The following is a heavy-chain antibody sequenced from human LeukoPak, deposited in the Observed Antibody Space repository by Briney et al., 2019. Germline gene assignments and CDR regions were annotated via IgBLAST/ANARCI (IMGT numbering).Heavy chain of an antibody. D-gene: IGHD4-17*01. CDR1: GGSFSSYV. CDR3: ARGLSGDYDDVYGMDV. J-gene: IGHJ6*02. CDR2: IIPIFGTA. V-gene: IGHV1-69*05. Sequence: SVTVSCKASGGSFSSYVITWVRQAPGQGLEWMGGIIPIFGTANYAQKFQGRVTITTDESTSTAYMELSSLRSEDTAVYYCARGLSGDYDDVYGMDVWGQGTTVTVSS.